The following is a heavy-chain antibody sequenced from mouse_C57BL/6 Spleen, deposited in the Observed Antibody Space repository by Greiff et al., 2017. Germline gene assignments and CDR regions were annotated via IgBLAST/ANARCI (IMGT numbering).Heavy chain of an antibody. CDR3: ARKGTGYYFDY. Sequence: QVQLQQPGAELVRPGSSVKLSCKASGYTFTSYWMHWVKQRPIQGLEWIGNIDPSDSETHYNQKFKDKATLTVDKSSSTAYMQRSSLTSEDSAVYYWARKGTGYYFDYWGQGTTLTVSS. D-gene: IGHD4-1*01. CDR2: IDPSDSET. CDR1: GYTFTSYW. J-gene: IGHJ2*01. V-gene: IGHV1-52*01.